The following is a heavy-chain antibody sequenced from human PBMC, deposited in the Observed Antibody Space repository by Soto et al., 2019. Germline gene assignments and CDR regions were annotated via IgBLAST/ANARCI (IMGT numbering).Heavy chain of an antibody. CDR1: GFTFSSYS. CDR3: ARDLSWESIAARPYYYYYYMDV. D-gene: IGHD6-6*01. J-gene: IGHJ6*03. V-gene: IGHV3-48*01. Sequence: GGSLRLSCAASGFTFSSYSMNWVRQAPGKGLEWVSYISSSSSTIYYAVSVKGRFTISRDNAKNSLYLQMNSLRAEDTAVYYCARDLSWESIAARPYYYYYYMDVWGKGTTVTVSS. CDR2: ISSSSSTI.